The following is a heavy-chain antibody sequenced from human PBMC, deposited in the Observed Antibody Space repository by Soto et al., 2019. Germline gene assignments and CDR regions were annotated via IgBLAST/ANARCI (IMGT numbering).Heavy chain of an antibody. D-gene: IGHD6-13*01. Sequence: ASVKGSCKASDYTFTSYGISWVRQAPGQGLEWMGWISAYNGNTNYAQKLQGRVTMTTDTSTSTAYMELRSLRSDDTAVYYCARLYSSSWYVPAYYYYYYGMDVWGQGTTVTVS. J-gene: IGHJ6*02. CDR3: ARLYSSSWYVPAYYYYYYGMDV. V-gene: IGHV1-18*01. CDR2: ISAYNGNT. CDR1: DYTFTSYG.